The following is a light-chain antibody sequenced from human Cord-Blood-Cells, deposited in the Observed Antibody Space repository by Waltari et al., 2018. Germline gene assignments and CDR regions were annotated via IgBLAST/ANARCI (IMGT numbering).Light chain of an antibody. Sequence: QSVLTQPPSVSGAPGRRVTISCTGRSPNIGAGYDVHWYQQRPGTPPKLLIYGNSNRPSGFPDRFSGSKSGPSASRAITGLQAEDEADYSCQSYDSSLVGYVFGTGTKVTVL. V-gene: IGLV1-40*01. CDR1: SPNIGAGYD. J-gene: IGLJ1*01. CDR2: GNS. CDR3: QSYDSSLVGYV.